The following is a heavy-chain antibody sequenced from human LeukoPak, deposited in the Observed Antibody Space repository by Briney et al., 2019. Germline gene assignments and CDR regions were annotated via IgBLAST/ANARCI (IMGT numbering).Heavy chain of an antibody. CDR1: GFTFSSYA. J-gene: IGHJ5*02. CDR2: ISGSGGST. CDR3: AKDRQVRDGSGSYYKVSCCWFDP. Sequence: GGSLRLSCAASGFTFSSYAMSWVRQAPGKGLEWVSAISGSGGSTYYADSVKGRFTISRDNSKNTLYLQMNSLRAEDTAVYYCAKDRQVRDGSGSYYKVSCCWFDPWGQGTLVTVSS. V-gene: IGHV3-23*01. D-gene: IGHD3-10*01.